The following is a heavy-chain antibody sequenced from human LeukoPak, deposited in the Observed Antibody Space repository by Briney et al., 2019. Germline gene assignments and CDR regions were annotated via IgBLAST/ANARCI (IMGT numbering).Heavy chain of an antibody. CDR1: GFTFSSYA. CDR2: VSYDGSNK. J-gene: IGHJ4*02. V-gene: IGHV3-30*04. D-gene: IGHD1-1*01. CDR3: ARDLVGWDNWNDGVDY. Sequence: GGSLRLSCAASGFTFSSYAMHWVRQAPGKGLEWVAVVSYDGSNKYYADSVKGRFTISRDNSKNTLYLQMNSLRAEDTAVYYCARDLVGWDNWNDGVDYWGQGTLVTVSS.